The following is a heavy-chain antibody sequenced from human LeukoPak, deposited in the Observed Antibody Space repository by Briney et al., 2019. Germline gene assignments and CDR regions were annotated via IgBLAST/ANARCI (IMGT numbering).Heavy chain of an antibody. CDR1: GFSFTDFY. D-gene: IGHD1-26*01. Sequence: ASVKVSCKTSGFSFTDFYFHWVRQAPGQGLEWMGWINPFNNARHYAQKFQGRVTLTRDTSISTALMEMNTLRSDDTAVYYCARTPVSDRAYHFDSWGQGSLVSVSS. CDR3: ARTPVSDRAYHFDS. J-gene: IGHJ4*02. CDR2: INPFNNAR. V-gene: IGHV1-2*02.